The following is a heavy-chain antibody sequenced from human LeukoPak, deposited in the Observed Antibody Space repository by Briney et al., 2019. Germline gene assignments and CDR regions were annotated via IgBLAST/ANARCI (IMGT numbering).Heavy chain of an antibody. CDR2: TYYRSKWYN. Sequence: SQTLSLTCAISGDSVSSNSAAWNWIRQSPSRGLEWLGRTYYRSKWYNDYTVSVKSRITINPDPSKNKFSLQLNSVTPEDTAVYSCEREGAKRQNFQVVPAAIDYWGQGTLVTVSS. V-gene: IGHV6-1*01. CDR1: GDSVSSNSAA. D-gene: IGHD2-2*01. J-gene: IGHJ4*02. CDR3: EREGAKRQNFQVVPAAIDY.